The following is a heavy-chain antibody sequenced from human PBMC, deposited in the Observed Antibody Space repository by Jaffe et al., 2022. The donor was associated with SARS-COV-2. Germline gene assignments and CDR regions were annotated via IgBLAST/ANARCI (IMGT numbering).Heavy chain of an antibody. CDR2: IYHSGST. CDR1: GGSISSGGYS. V-gene: IGHV4-30-2*01. Sequence: QLQLQESGSGLVKPSQTLSLTCAVSGGSISSGGYSWSWIRQPPGKGLEWIGYIYHSGSTYYNPSLKSRVTISVDRSKNQFSLKLSSVTAADTAVYYCAGLYDSSGQQFDYWGQGTLVTVSS. CDR3: AGLYDSSGQQFDY. D-gene: IGHD3-22*01. J-gene: IGHJ4*02.